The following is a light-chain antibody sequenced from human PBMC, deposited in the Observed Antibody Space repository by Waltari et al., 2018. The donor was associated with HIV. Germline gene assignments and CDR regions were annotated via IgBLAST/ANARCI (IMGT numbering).Light chain of an antibody. V-gene: IGLV2-23*02. CDR1: STDVCDYNY. Sequence: QSALTQPASVSGSPGQSITISSTGTSTDVCDYNYVPWYQQHPGKAPKLMIYDVSKRPSVVSNRFAGSKSGNTASLTISGLQAEDEADYCCCSYAGSSTYVFGTGTKVTVL. CDR2: DVS. CDR3: CSYAGSSTYV. J-gene: IGLJ1*01.